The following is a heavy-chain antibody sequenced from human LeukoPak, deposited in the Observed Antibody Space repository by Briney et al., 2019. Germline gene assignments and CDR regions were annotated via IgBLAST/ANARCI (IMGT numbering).Heavy chain of an antibody. D-gene: IGHD4-11*01. J-gene: IGHJ5*02. V-gene: IGHV3-33*01. CDR1: GITFSSFG. Sequence: SGGSLRLSCAASGITFSSFGMHWVRQAPGKGLEWVAFIWYDGSNKYHADSVKGRFTISRDNSKNTLYLQMNSLRVEDTAVYYCARDGTVTAGPFDPWGQGTLVTVSS. CDR2: IWYDGSNK. CDR3: ARDGTVTAGPFDP.